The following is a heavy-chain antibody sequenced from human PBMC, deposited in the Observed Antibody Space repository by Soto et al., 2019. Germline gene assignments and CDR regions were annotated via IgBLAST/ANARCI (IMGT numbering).Heavy chain of an antibody. V-gene: IGHV4-30-2*01. CDR1: GGSISSGGYS. D-gene: IGHD3-10*01. CDR3: ARGAPVFIQH. Sequence: SETLSLTCAVSGGSISSGGYSWSWIRQPPGKGLEWIGYIYHSGSTYYNPSLKSRVTISVYRSKNQFSLKLSSVTAADTAVYYCARGAPVFIQHRGQCTLVTAPQ. J-gene: IGHJ1*01. CDR2: IYHSGST.